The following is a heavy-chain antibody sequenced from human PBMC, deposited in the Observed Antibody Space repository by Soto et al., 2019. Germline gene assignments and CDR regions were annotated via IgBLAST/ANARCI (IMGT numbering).Heavy chain of an antibody. J-gene: IGHJ4*02. CDR3: ARRQSSPPTYYDYIWGSYRYTPYFDY. CDR2: ISAYNGNT. V-gene: IGHV1-18*01. D-gene: IGHD3-16*02. CDR1: GYTFTSYG. Sequence: ASVKVSCKASGYTFTSYGISWVRQAPGQGLEWMGWISAYNGNTNYAQKLQGRVTMTRNTSTSTAYMELSSLRSEDTAVYYCARRQSSPPTYYDYIWGSYRYTPYFDYWGQGTLVTVSS.